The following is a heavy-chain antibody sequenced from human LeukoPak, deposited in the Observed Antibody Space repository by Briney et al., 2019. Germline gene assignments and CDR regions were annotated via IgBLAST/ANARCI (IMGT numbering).Heavy chain of an antibody. D-gene: IGHD4-11*01. J-gene: IGHJ4*02. Sequence: SQTLSLTCAVSGGSISSGGYSWSWIRQPPGKGLEWIGYIYHSGSTYYNPSLKSRVTISVDRSKNQFSLKLSSVTAADTAVYYCARDTGLALDYWGQGTLVTVSP. V-gene: IGHV4-30-2*01. CDR1: GGSISSGGYS. CDR3: ARDTGLALDY. CDR2: IYHSGST.